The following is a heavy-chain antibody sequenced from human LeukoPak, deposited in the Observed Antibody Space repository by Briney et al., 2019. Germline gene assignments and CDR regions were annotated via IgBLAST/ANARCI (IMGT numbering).Heavy chain of an antibody. CDR3: ARTRGGYYIFDY. D-gene: IGHD3-3*01. V-gene: IGHV4-30-2*01. CDR1: GGSISSGGYS. Sequence: SETLSLTCAVSGGSISSGGYSWSWIRQPPGKGLEWIGYIYHRGSTYYNPSLKSRVTISVDRSKNQFSLKLSSVTAADTAVYYCARTRGGYYIFDYWGQGTLVTVSS. CDR2: IYHRGST. J-gene: IGHJ4*02.